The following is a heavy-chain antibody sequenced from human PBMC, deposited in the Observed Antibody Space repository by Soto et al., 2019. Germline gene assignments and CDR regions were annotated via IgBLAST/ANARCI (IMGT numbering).Heavy chain of an antibody. V-gene: IGHV3-23*01. J-gene: IGHJ2*01. D-gene: IGHD2-21*02. CDR1: GFTFSKYA. CDR3: ANDKYTDCVRKVWFFDY. Sequence: EVQLLASGGGLVKPGGSLSVSCAASGFTFSKYAMSWVRLAPGKGLEWVSSISANGGITDYADSVKGRFTISRDNFQNILSLQMDSLRGDDTALYFCANDKYTDCVRKVWFFDYWGRGTLVTVSS. CDR2: ISANGGIT.